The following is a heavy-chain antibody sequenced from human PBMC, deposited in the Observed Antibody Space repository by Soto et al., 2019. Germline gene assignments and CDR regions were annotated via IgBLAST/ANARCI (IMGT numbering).Heavy chain of an antibody. V-gene: IGHV3-33*01. CDR1: GFTFSIYG. CDR2: IWYDGNNK. J-gene: IGHJ4*02. CDR3: ARDGRDYGSGSYPIDF. D-gene: IGHD3-10*01. Sequence: GSLSLSCAASGFTFSIYGMNWVRQAPGKGLEWVAFIWYDGNNKYYADSVKGRFTISRDNSKNTLYLQMNSLRAEDTAVYYCARDGRDYGSGSYPIDFWGQGTLVTVS.